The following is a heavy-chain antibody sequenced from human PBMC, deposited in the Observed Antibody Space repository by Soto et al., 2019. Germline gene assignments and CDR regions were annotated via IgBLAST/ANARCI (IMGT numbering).Heavy chain of an antibody. CDR1: GFTFRNYG. J-gene: IGHJ6*02. D-gene: IGHD3-16*01. V-gene: IGHV3-30*18. CDR2: MSYDGINK. CDR3: AKGAEGGDYYGTDV. Sequence: QVQLVESGGGVVQPGRSLRLSCAASGFTFRNYGMHWVRQTPGKGLEWVALMSYDGINKYYAASVRGRFTISRDNSKNTLYLQMNSLRTEDTAMYYCAKGAEGGDYYGTDVWGQGTTVTVSS.